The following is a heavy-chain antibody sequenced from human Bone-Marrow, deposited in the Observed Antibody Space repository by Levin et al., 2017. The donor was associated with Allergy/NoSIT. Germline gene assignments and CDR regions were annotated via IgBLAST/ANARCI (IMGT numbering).Heavy chain of an antibody. D-gene: IGHD2-15*01. V-gene: IGHV3-74*01. J-gene: IGHJ4*02. Sequence: GESLKISCVSSGFTFSHYYMHWVRQAPGKGLEWVSQIKGDGTEIRYADSVKGRFTISRDNAKNTLYLQMYTLRDEDTGMYYCARDPESDLTLDYWGQGALVTVSS. CDR2: IKGDGTEI. CDR1: GFTFSHYY. CDR3: ARDPESDLTLDY.